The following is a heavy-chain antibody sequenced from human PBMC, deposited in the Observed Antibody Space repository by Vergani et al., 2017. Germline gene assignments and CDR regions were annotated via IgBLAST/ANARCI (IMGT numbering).Heavy chain of an antibody. CDR2: INPSGDST. J-gene: IGHJ3*02. D-gene: IGHD2-2*02. Sequence: QVQLVQPGAEVKKPGASVKVSCKASGYTFTSYYMHWVRQAPGQGLAWMGIINPSGDSTSYAQNFQGRVTMTRDTSTSTVYRELSSLRSEDTAVYYCAAVVPAAIRAFDIWGQGTMVTVSS. CDR3: AAVVPAAIRAFDI. CDR1: GYTFTSYY. V-gene: IGHV1-46*01.